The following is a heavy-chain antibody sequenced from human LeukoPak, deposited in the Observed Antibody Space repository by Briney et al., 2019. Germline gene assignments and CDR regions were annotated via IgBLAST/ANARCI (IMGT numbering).Heavy chain of an antibody. V-gene: IGHV1-46*01. CDR2: INPRGGNT. J-gene: IGHJ4*02. CDR3: AREQSMVRGVRYLDY. D-gene: IGHD3-10*01. Sequence: ASVKVSCKASGYTFVDHYIFWVRQAPGQGPEWMGMINPRGGNTNYARKFQGRVTITTDESTSTAYMELSSLRSEDTAVYYCAREQSMVRGVRYLDYWGQGTLVTVSS. CDR1: GYTFVDHY.